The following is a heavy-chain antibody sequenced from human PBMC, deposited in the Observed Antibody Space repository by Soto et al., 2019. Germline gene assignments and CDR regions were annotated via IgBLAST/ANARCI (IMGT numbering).Heavy chain of an antibody. D-gene: IGHD2-15*01. V-gene: IGHV3-64D*08. CDR3: VKGSVVVAATAEGQH. J-gene: IGHJ1*01. CDR2: ISSNGGST. CDR1: GFTFSSYA. Sequence: GGSLRLSCSASGFTFSSYAMHWVRQAPGKGLEYVSAISSNGGSTYYADSVKGRFTISRDNSKNTLYLQMSSLRAEDTAVYYCVKGSVVVAATAEGQHWGQGTLVTVSS.